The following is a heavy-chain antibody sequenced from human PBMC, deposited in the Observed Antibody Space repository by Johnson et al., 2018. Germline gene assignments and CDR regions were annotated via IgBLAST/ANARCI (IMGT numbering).Heavy chain of an antibody. CDR3: AKRGRPVTRSYYYYYMDV. Sequence: VQLVESGGGLVQPGRSXRLSCAASGFPFDEYAMHWVRQAPGKGLEWVSSLTWNGGSIGYADAVKGRFAISRNNAKNSLSRHMKRLRDEEPALYYCAKRGRPVTRSYYYYYMDVWGKGTTVTVSS. J-gene: IGHJ6*03. CDR1: GFPFDEYA. D-gene: IGHD4-17*01. V-gene: IGHV3-9*01. CDR2: LTWNGGSI.